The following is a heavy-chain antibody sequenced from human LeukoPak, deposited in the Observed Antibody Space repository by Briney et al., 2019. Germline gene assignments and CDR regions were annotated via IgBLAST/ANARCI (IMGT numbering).Heavy chain of an antibody. J-gene: IGHJ5*02. CDR1: GGSFSGYY. CDR2: INHSGST. Sequence: PSETLSLTCAVYGGSFSGYYWSWIRQPPGKGLEWIGEINHSGSTNYNPSLKSRVTISVDTSKNQFSLKLSSVTAADTAVYYCARKDSGYDSGWFDPWGQGTLVTVSS. V-gene: IGHV4-34*01. D-gene: IGHD5-12*01. CDR3: ARKDSGYDSGWFDP.